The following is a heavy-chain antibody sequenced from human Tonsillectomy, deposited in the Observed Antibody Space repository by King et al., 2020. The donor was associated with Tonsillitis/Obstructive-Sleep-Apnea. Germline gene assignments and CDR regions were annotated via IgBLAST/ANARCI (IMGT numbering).Heavy chain of an antibody. CDR3: AREGLARLLTD. V-gene: IGHV3-33*01. J-gene: IGHJ4*02. CDR1: GFTFRSYG. D-gene: IGHD3-9*01. Sequence: VQLVESGGGVVQPGGSLRLSCAASGFTFRSYGMHWVRQAPGKGLEWVTVIWYDGSKKYYVDSVKGRFTISRDNSKNTVYLQMNSLRAEDTAVYYCAREGLARLLTDWGQGTLVTVSS. CDR2: IWYDGSKK.